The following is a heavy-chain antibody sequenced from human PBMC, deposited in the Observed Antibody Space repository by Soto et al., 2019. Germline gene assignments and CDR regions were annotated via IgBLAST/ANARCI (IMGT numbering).Heavy chain of an antibody. CDR2: INHSGST. Sequence: SQTLSLTCAVYGGSFSGYYWSWIRQPPGKGLEWIGEINHSGSTNYNPSLKSRVTISVDTSKNQFSLKLSSVTAADTAVYYCASTGRYCSGGSCYYYYMDVWGKGTTVTVSS. V-gene: IGHV4-34*01. D-gene: IGHD2-15*01. J-gene: IGHJ6*03. CDR3: ASTGRYCSGGSCYYYYMDV. CDR1: GGSFSGYY.